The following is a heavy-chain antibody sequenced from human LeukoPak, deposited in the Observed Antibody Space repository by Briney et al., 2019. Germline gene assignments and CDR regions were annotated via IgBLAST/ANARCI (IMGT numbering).Heavy chain of an antibody. J-gene: IGHJ4*02. V-gene: IGHV3-23*01. CDR1: GFTFSSYA. D-gene: IGHD2-2*01. CDR3: AKDPGVVPAHYFDY. Sequence: GGSLRLSCAASGFTFSSYAMKWVRQAPGKGLEWVPGTGSTGVSTFYADSVKGRFTVSRDNSKNTLSLQMNSLRAEDTAVYYCAKDPGVVPAHYFDYWGQGTLVTVSS. CDR2: TGSTGVST.